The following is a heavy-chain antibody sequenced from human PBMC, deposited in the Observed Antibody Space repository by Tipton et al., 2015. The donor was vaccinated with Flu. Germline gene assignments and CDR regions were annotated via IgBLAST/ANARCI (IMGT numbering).Heavy chain of an antibody. Sequence: GSLRLSCAFPGFTFNTYAMSWVRQAPGKGLHWVATINSGGVSASYADSVKGQFTISRDNSQNKMYLQMNSLRVEDTAIYYCAKGAAVGTTTFFDYWGQGTLVTVSS. V-gene: IGHV3-23*01. J-gene: IGHJ4*02. CDR3: AKGAAVGTTTFFDY. CDR1: GFTFNTYA. D-gene: IGHD1-26*01. CDR2: INSGGVSA.